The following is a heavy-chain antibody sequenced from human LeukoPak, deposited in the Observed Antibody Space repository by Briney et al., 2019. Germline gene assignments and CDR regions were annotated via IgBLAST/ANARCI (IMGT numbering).Heavy chain of an antibody. Sequence: ASVKVSCKASGYTFTSYGISWVRQAPGQGLEWMGWISDYNGNTNYAQKLQGRVTMPTDTSTSTAYMELRSLRSDDTAVYYCARDYYGGPLGGWGQGTLVTVSS. J-gene: IGHJ4*02. CDR2: ISDYNGNT. CDR1: GYTFTSYG. V-gene: IGHV1-18*01. D-gene: IGHD4-23*01. CDR3: ARDYYGGPLGG.